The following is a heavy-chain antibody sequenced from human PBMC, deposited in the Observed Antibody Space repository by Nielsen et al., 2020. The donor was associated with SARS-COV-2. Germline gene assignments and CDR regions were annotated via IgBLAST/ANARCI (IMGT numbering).Heavy chain of an antibody. V-gene: IGHV3-53*01. J-gene: IGHJ6*02. Sequence: WIGQRPGKGLEWVSVIYSGGSTYYADSVKSRFTISRDNSKNTLYLQMNSLRAEDTAVYYCARGGLTIFGVVIIFDYYGMDVWGQGTTVTVSS. CDR2: IYSGGST. CDR3: ARGGLTIFGVVIIFDYYGMDV. D-gene: IGHD3-3*01.